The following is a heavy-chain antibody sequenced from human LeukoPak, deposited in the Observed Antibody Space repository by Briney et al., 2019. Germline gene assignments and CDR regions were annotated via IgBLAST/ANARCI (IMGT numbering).Heavy chain of an antibody. CDR2: IRYDGSNK. CDR3: AKIRDIVVVPAAMIDY. Sequence: GGSLRLSCAASGFTFSSYGMHWVRQAPGKGLEWVAFIRYDGSNKYYADSVKGRFTISRDNSKNTLYLQMNSLRAEDTAVYYCAKIRDIVVVPAAMIDYWGQGSLVTVSS. V-gene: IGHV3-30*02. J-gene: IGHJ4*02. D-gene: IGHD2-2*01. CDR1: GFTFSSYG.